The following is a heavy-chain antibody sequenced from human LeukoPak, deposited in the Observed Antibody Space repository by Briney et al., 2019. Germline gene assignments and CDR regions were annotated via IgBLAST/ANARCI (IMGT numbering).Heavy chain of an antibody. CDR2: IFPGDSDT. Sequence: GESLKISCKGSGYSFTSYWIGWVRQMPGKGLEWMGTIFPGDSDTRYSPSLQGQVTISADKSISTAYLQWSSLKASDTAMYYCATSTSGYPYYYYYYYMDVWGKGTTVTVSS. CDR1: GYSFTSYW. D-gene: IGHD5-12*01. J-gene: IGHJ6*03. V-gene: IGHV5-51*01. CDR3: ATSTSGYPYYYYYYYMDV.